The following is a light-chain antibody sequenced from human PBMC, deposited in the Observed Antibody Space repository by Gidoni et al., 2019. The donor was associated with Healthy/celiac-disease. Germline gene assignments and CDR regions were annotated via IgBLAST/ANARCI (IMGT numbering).Light chain of an antibody. CDR1: SLRSYY. CDR2: GKN. CDR3: NSRDSSGKHPV. J-gene: IGLJ3*02. V-gene: IGLV3-19*01. Sequence: SSELTQDPAFSLAFGQTVSITCQGDSLRSYYATWYQQKPGQAPVLVIYGKNNRPAGNPDRFSGSSSGNTASLTITGAQAEDEADYYCNSRDSSGKHPVFGGGTKLTVL.